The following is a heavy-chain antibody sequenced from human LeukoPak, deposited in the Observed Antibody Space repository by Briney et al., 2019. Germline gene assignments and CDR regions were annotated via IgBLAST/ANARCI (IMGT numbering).Heavy chain of an antibody. D-gene: IGHD3-22*01. CDR3: VRAGDYYDSSGHFDY. J-gene: IGHJ4*02. CDR1: GYTFTGYY. V-gene: IGHV1-2*02. CDR2: INPNSGGT. Sequence: ASVKVSCKTSGYTFTGYYMHWVRQAPGQGLEWMGWINPNSGGTNYAQKFQGRVTMTRDTSISTAYMELSRLRSDDTAVYYCVRAGDYYDSSGHFDYWGQGTLVTVSS.